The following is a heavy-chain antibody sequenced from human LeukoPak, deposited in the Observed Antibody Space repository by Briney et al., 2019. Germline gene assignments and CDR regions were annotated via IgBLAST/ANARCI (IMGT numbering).Heavy chain of an antibody. CDR1: GFTFSSYS. CDR3: YGMATNRAGHYHY. CDR2: ISSSSSTI. Sequence: GGSLRLSCAASGFTFSSYSMNWVRQAPGKGLEWVSYISSSSSTIYYADSVKGRFTISRGNAKNSLYLQMNSLRDEDTAVYYCYGMATNRAGHYHYWGQGTLVTVSS. V-gene: IGHV3-48*02. D-gene: IGHD5-24*01. J-gene: IGHJ4*02.